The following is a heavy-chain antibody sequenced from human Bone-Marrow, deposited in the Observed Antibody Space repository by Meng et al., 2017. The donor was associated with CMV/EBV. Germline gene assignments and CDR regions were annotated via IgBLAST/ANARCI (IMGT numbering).Heavy chain of an antibody. D-gene: IGHD2-8*01. CDR2: FDPEDGET. V-gene: IGHV1-24*01. Sequence: ASVKVSCKASGYTFTGYFMHWVRQAPGKGLEWMGGFDPEDGETIYAQKFQGRVTMTEDTSTDTAYMELSSLRSEDTAVYYCATLVPNYGMDVWGQRTTVTVSS. CDR3: ATLVPNYGMDV. J-gene: IGHJ6*02. CDR1: GYTFTGYF.